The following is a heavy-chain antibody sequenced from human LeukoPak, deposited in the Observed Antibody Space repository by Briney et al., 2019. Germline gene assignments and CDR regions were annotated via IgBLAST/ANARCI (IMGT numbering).Heavy chain of an antibody. CDR3: ARATIFGVVSALGPLDS. D-gene: IGHD3-3*01. J-gene: IGHJ4*02. V-gene: IGHV3-7*01. Sequence: GGSLRLSCAASGFTFSDYWMTWVRQAPGRGLERMANIKEDGSETYYVDSVEGRFTISRDNAKNPLYLQMNSLRAEDTAVYYCARATIFGVVSALGPLDSWGQGTLVTVSS. CDR1: GFTFSDYW. CDR2: IKEDGSET.